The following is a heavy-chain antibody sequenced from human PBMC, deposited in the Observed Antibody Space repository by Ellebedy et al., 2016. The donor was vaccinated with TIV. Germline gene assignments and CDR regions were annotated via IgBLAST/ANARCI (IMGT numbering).Heavy chain of an antibody. J-gene: IGHJ4*02. CDR3: AKADDVGANDY. Sequence: GGSLRLXXAASGFTFDDYAMHWVRQAPGKGLEWVSGISWNSGSIGYADSVKGRFTISRDNAKNSLYLQMNSLRAEDTALYYCAKADDVGANDYWGQGTLVTVSS. CDR2: ISWNSGSI. D-gene: IGHD3-16*01. CDR1: GFTFDDYA. V-gene: IGHV3-9*01.